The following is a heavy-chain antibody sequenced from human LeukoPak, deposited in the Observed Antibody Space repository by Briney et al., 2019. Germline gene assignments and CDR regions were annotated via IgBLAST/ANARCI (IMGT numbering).Heavy chain of an antibody. CDR1: GYTFTGYN. J-gene: IGHJ4*02. Sequence: ASVKVSCKASGYTFTGYNVHWVRQAPGQGLEWMGIINPSGGSTNYAQKFQGRVTMTRDTSTSTVYMELSSLRSEDTAVYYCARADSGYTSRHFDYWGQGTLVNVSS. D-gene: IGHD6-13*01. CDR3: ARADSGYTSRHFDY. CDR2: INPSGGST. V-gene: IGHV1-46*01.